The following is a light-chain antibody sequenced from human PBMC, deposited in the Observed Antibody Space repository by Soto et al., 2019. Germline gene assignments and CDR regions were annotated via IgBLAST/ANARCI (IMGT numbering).Light chain of an antibody. CDR2: GAS. V-gene: IGKV3-20*01. J-gene: IGKJ1*01. Sequence: EIVLTQSPATLSLSPGERASLSCRASQSVSSSYLAWYQQKPGQAPRLLMYGASSRATGIPERFSGSGSGTEFMLTISRLEPEDFAVYYCHQYASSTGTFGQGTKVDIK. CDR1: QSVSSSY. CDR3: HQYASSTGT.